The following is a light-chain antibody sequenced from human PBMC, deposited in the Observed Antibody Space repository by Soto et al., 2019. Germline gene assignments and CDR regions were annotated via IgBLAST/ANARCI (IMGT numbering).Light chain of an antibody. CDR2: DAS. CDR3: QQYDILPIT. V-gene: IGKV1-33*01. Sequence: DIQVTQSPSSLSASVGDRVTITCQASDDIINSLNWYQQKPGRAPKLLIHDASILQTGVPSRFSGSGSGTDFTFTITSLQPEDIETYYCQQYDILPITLGGGTTVDI. J-gene: IGKJ4*01. CDR1: DDIINS.